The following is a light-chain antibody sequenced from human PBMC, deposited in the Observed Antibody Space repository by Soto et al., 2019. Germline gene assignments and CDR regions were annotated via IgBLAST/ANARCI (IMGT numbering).Light chain of an antibody. V-gene: IGKV1-9*01. Sequence: IQLTQSPSSLSASVGDRITMXXRASQGINTFLAWYQQKAGKAPKXVIYAASTLQSGVPSRFSGSGSGTDFTLTISSLQSEDFATYYCQQLNSYPITFGQGTRLETK. CDR3: QQLNSYPIT. CDR1: QGINTF. J-gene: IGKJ5*01. CDR2: AAS.